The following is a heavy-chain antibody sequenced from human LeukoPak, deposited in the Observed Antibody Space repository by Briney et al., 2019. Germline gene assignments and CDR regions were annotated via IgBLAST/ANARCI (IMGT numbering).Heavy chain of an antibody. CDR3: ARGGYYDSSGYSDDAFDI. Sequence: SETLSLTCTVSGGSISSYYWSWIRQPPGKGLEWIGYIYYSGSTNYNPSLKSRVTISVDTSKNQFSLKLSSVTAADTAVYYCARGGYYDSSGYSDDAFDIWGQGAMVTVSS. D-gene: IGHD3-22*01. CDR2: IYYSGST. J-gene: IGHJ3*02. V-gene: IGHV4-59*01. CDR1: GGSISSYY.